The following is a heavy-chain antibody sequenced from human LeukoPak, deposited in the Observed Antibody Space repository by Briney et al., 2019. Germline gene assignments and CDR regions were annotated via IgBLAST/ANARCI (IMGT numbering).Heavy chain of an antibody. J-gene: IGHJ2*01. CDR3: ARLNLRYFESSDFPYWYFTL. Sequence: PSETLSFTCTVSDGSISNYYWSWIRQPPGKGLQWIGYVYYSGATKYNPSLKSRVSMSVDASKKQFSLRLSSVTATDTAVYYCARLNLRYFESSDFPYWYFTLWGRGTLVTVSS. D-gene: IGHD3-22*01. CDR1: DGSISNYY. CDR2: VYYSGAT. V-gene: IGHV4-59*08.